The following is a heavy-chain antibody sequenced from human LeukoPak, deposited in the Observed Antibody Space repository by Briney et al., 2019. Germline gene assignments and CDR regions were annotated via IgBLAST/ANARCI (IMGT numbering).Heavy chain of an antibody. Sequence: ASVKVSCKASGYTFTGYYMHWVRQAPGQGLEWMGWINPNSGGTNYAQKFQGRVTMTRDTSISTAYMELSRLRSDDTAVYYCARDEYSSSYYYYYGMDVWGQATTVTVSS. CDR3: ARDEYSSSYYYYYGMDV. D-gene: IGHD6-13*01. CDR2: INPNSGGT. J-gene: IGHJ6*02. V-gene: IGHV1-2*02. CDR1: GYTFTGYY.